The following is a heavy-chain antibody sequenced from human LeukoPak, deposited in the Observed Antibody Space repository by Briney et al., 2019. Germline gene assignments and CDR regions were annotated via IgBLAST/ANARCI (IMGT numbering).Heavy chain of an antibody. D-gene: IGHD3-9*01. Sequence: SETLSLTCTVSGGSISSSSYYWGWIRQPPGKGLEWIGSIYFSGSTYYNSSLKSRVTISVDPSQTQHSLNLSSVPAADTAVYYWARPTYDILTGSYDYWGQGTLVTVSS. CDR1: GGSISSSSYY. V-gene: IGHV4-39*01. CDR3: ARPTYDILTGSYDY. J-gene: IGHJ4*02. CDR2: IYFSGST.